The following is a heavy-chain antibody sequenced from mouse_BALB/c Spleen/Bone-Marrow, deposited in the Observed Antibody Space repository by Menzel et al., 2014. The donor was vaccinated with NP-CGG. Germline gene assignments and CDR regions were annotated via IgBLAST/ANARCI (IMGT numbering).Heavy chain of an antibody. CDR2: IRNKAKGYTT. Sequence: DVKLEESGGGLVQPGGSLRLSCETSGFTFTDYYMSWVRQPPGKALEWLGFIRNKAKGYTTDYSASVKGRFTISRGNSQSISYLQMNTLRAEDSATYYCARDENVGIYWYFDVWGAGTTVTVSS. CDR3: ARDENVGIYWYFDV. J-gene: IGHJ1*01. CDR1: GFTFTDYY. V-gene: IGHV7-3*02.